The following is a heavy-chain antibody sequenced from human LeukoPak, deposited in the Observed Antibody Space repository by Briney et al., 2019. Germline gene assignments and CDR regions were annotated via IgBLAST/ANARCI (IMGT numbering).Heavy chain of an antibody. CDR3: ARDGTAPGLYFDL. CDR1: GFTFSSYW. D-gene: IGHD6-13*01. J-gene: IGHJ4*01. V-gene: IGHV3-7*01. Sequence: GGSLRLSCAVSGFTFSSYWMNWVRQAPGKGLERVASIRQDGGEKSYVDSVKGRFTISRDNTKNSLYLQINSPRAEDTAMYYCARDGTAPGLYFDLWGQGTLVTVSS. CDR2: IRQDGGEK.